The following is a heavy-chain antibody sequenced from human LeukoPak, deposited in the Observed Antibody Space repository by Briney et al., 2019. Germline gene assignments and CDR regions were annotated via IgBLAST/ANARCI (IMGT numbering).Heavy chain of an antibody. CDR1: GGSFSGYY. V-gene: IGHV4-34*01. CDR3: AVETSYDYYFGY. CDR2: INHSGST. D-gene: IGHD5-12*01. Sequence: SETLSLTCAVYGGSFSGYYWSWIRQPPGKGLEWIGEINHSGSTNYNPSLKSRVTISVDTSKNQFSLKLSSVTAADTAVYYCAVETSYDYYFGYWGQGTLVTVSS. J-gene: IGHJ4*02.